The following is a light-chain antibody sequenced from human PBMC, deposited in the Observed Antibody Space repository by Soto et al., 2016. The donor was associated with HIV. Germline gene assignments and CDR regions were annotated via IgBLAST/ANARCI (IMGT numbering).Light chain of an antibody. CDR3: QQSYSTPPT. CDR1: QGISSY. CDR2: AAS. J-gene: IGKJ1*01. V-gene: IGKV1-39*01. Sequence: DIQLTQSPSFLSASVGDRVTITCRASQGISSYLAWYQHTPGKAPKLLIFAASTLQSGVPSRFSGSGSGTDFTLTISSLQPEDFATYYCQQSYSTPPTFGQGTKVEIK.